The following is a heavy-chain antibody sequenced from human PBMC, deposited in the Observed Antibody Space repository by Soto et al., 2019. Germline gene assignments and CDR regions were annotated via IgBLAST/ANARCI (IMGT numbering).Heavy chain of an antibody. CDR1: GFNFGFFG. V-gene: IGHV3-30*03. CDR3: ARGNLSIDFNS. Sequence: QIQLVESGGDVVQPGRSLRLSCAALGFNFGFFGMHWVRQAPGKGLEWVAFISGDGINTHYADSVRGRFTLSRDYSKKTMYLQMDTLREDDKALYYCARGNLSIDFNSWGQGTLVTVSS. D-gene: IGHD6-6*01. J-gene: IGHJ4*02. CDR2: ISGDGINT.